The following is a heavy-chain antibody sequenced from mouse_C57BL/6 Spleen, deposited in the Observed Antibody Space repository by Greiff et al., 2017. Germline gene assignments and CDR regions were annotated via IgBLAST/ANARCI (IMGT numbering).Heavy chain of an antibody. V-gene: IGHV5-9*01. CDR1: GFTFSSYT. D-gene: IGHD3-3*01. CDR2: ISGGGGNT. CDR3: ARQGPYFDY. J-gene: IGHJ2*01. Sequence: EVMLVESGGGLVKPGGSLKLSCAASGFTFSSYTMSWVRQTPEKRLEWVATISGGGGNTYYPDSVKGRFTISRDNAKNTLYLQMSSLRSEDTALYYCARQGPYFDYWGQGTTLTVSS.